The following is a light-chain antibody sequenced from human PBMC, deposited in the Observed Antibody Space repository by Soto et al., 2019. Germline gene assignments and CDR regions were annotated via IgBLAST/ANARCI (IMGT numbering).Light chain of an antibody. CDR2: HAS. J-gene: IGKJ4*01. CDR1: QAVGRNY. V-gene: IGKV3-20*01. CDR3: QQYAASPLT. Sequence: EIVLTQSPGPLSLSPGERATLSCSASQAVGRNYIAWYQQKPGHTPRLLLYHASNSATGIPDRFSGSGSGTDFTLTISRLEPEDFAVYYCQQYAASPLTFGGGAKVEI.